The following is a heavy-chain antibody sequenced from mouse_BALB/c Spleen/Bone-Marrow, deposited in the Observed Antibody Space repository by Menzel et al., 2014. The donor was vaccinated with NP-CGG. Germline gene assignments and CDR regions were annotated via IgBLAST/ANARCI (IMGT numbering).Heavy chain of an antibody. J-gene: IGHJ1*01. V-gene: IGHV1S41*01. CDR3: AGSGFGTGYFYFGV. Sequence: DLVKPGASVKLSCKASGYTFSSYWINWIKQRPGQGLEWIGRFAPGSGSTNYNEVFKGKATLTVDTSSATAYIQLDSLSSEDSAVYFCAGSGFGTGYFYFGVWGAGTTVTVSS. CDR1: GYTFSSYW. CDR2: FAPGSGST. D-gene: IGHD1-1*01.